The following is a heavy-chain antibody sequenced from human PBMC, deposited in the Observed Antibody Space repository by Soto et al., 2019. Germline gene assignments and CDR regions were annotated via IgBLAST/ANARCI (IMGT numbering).Heavy chain of an antibody. CDR3: ARHPGYYDILTGYSTYYFDY. J-gene: IGHJ4*02. D-gene: IGHD3-9*01. CDR2: IYYRGNT. CDR1: GGSISNYY. Sequence: SETLSLTCTVSGGSISNYYWSWIRQPPGKGLEWIGYIYYRGNTNYNPSLKSRVTISLDTSKNQFSLKLSSVTAADTAVYYCARHPGYYDILTGYSTYYFDYWGQGILVTVS. V-gene: IGHV4-59*08.